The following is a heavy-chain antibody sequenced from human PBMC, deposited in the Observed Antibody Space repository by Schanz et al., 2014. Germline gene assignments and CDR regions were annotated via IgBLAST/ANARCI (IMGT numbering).Heavy chain of an antibody. CDR3: ARVGSQLQYRGWRGPLDY. J-gene: IGHJ4*02. CDR2: IYSGGRT. Sequence: EVQLVESGGCLIQPGGSLRLSCAASGLTVSRDYMSWVRQAPGKGLEWVSIIYSGGRTSYADSVKGRFTISRDSARNSLYLQMSSLRAEDTAVYYCARVGSQLQYRGWRGPLDYWGQGTLVTVSS. D-gene: IGHD1-1*01. CDR1: GLTVSRDY. V-gene: IGHV3-53*01.